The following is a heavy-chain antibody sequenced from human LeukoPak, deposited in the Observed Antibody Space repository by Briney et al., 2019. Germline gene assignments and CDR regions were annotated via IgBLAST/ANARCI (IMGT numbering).Heavy chain of an antibody. CDR3: AKDRSGSYSQGLDY. V-gene: IGHV3-30*02. D-gene: IGHD1-26*01. Sequence: LAGGSLRLSCAASGFIFSSYGMHWVRRAPGKGLEWVAFIRYDGSNKYYADSVKGRFTISRDNSKNTLYLQMNSLRAEDTAVYYCAKDRSGSYSQGLDYWGQGTLVTVSS. CDR1: GFIFSSYG. CDR2: IRYDGSNK. J-gene: IGHJ4*02.